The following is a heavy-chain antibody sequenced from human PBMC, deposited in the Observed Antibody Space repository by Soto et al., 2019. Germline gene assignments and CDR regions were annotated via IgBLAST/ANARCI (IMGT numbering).Heavy chain of an antibody. V-gene: IGHV5-10-1*01. J-gene: IGHJ6*02. CDR3: ARHDSGRFGETDYYYGMDV. CDR1: GYSFTSYW. D-gene: IGHD3-10*01. Sequence: GESLKVSCKGSGYSFTSYWISWVRQMPGKGLEWMGRIDPSDSYTNYSPSFQGHVTISADKSISTAYLQWSSLKASDTAMYYYARHDSGRFGETDYYYGMDVWGQGTTVTVSS. CDR2: IDPSDSYT.